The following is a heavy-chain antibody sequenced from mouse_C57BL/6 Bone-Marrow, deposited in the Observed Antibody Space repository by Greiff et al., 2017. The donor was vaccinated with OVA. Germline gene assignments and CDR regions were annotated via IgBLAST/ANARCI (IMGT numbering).Heavy chain of an antibody. CDR2: IDPSDSET. V-gene: IGHV1-52*01. D-gene: IGHD2-10*02. J-gene: IGHJ3*01. Sequence: VQLKQPGAELVRPGSSVKLSCKASGYTFTSSWMHWVKQRPIQGLEWIGNIDPSDSETHYNQKFKDKATLTVDTSSSTAYMQLSSLTSEDSAVYYCARGYGNYLAWFAYWGQGTLVTVSA. CDR3: ARGYGNYLAWFAY. CDR1: GYTFTSSW.